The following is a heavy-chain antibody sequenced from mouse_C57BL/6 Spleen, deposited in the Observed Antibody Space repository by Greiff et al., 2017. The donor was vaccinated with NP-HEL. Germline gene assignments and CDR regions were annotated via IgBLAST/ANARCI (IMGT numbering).Heavy chain of an antibody. CDR2: IDPNSGGT. D-gene: IGHD2-2*01. CDR1: GYTFTSYW. J-gene: IGHJ1*03. V-gene: IGHV1-72*01. Sequence: QVQLQQPGAELVKPGASVKLSCKASGYTFTSYWMHWVKQRPGRGLEWIGRIDPNSGGTKYNEKFKSKATLTVDKPSSPAYMQLSSLTSEDSAVYYCARRYGYDGDWYFDVWGTGTTVTVSS. CDR3: ARRYGYDGDWYFDV.